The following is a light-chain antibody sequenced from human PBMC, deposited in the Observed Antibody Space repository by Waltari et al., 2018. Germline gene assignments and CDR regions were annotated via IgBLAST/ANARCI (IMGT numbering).Light chain of an antibody. CDR2: SAS. CDR3: YQHSSGYS. CDR1: QSVSSY. Sequence: VILTQSPATLSLSPGERATLSCRASQSVSSYLAWYQQKPGQAPRLLILSASSRATGIPDRLSGSGSGTEFTLTISSPAPEDVGVYHCYQHSSGYSFGQGTKVEIK. V-gene: IGKV3-11*01. J-gene: IGKJ2*03.